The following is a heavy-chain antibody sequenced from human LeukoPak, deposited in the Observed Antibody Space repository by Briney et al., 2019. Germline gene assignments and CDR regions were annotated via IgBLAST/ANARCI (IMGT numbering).Heavy chain of an antibody. CDR1: GYSFTSYW. Sequence: GESLKISCKGSGYSFTSYWISWVRQMPGKGLEWMGRIDPSDSYTNYRPSFQGHVTISADKSISTAYLQWSSLKASDTAMYYCARPYDSSGYYYRFWGQGTLVTVSS. J-gene: IGHJ4*02. CDR2: IDPSDSYT. V-gene: IGHV5-10-1*01. D-gene: IGHD3-22*01. CDR3: ARPYDSSGYYYRF.